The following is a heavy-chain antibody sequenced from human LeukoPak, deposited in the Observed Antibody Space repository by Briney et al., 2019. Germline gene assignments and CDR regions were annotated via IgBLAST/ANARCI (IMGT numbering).Heavy chain of an antibody. D-gene: IGHD5-12*01. CDR3: ARDSAGGYLDY. CDR2: INHSGST. Sequence: SETLSLTCAVYGGSFSGYYWSWIRQPPGKGLEWIGEINHSGSTNYNPSLKSEVTISVDTSKNQFSLKLSSVTAADTAVYYCARDSAGGYLDYWGQGTLVIVSS. CDR1: GGSFSGYY. V-gene: IGHV4-34*01. J-gene: IGHJ4*02.